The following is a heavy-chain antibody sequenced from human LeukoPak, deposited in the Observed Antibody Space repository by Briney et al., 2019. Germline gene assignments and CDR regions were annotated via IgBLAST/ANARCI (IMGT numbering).Heavy chain of an antibody. CDR2: ISSSSSYI. CDR1: GFTFSSYS. Sequence: GGSLRLSCAASGFTFSSYSMNWVRQAPGKGLEWVSSISSSSSYIYYADSVKGRFTISRDNAKNSLYLQMNSLRAEDTAVYYCARGPIVVVPAAIDGRGDYYYYMDVWGKGTTVTVSS. V-gene: IGHV3-21*01. CDR3: ARGPIVVVPAAIDGRGDYYYYMDV. J-gene: IGHJ6*03. D-gene: IGHD2-2*02.